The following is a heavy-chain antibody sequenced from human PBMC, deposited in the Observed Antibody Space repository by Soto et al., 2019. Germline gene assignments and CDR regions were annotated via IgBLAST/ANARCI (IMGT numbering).Heavy chain of an antibody. J-gene: IGHJ1*01. D-gene: IGHD3-9*01. CDR3: ARGNLVYEH. CDR2: IYKGGTT. Sequence: QVQLQESGPGLVKPSETLSLTCTVSGGSITNNDWTWLRLPPGKGLELIGTIYKGGTTRFNPSLKTRVAMSVDTSKNHFSLELRSVTPADTALYFCARGNLVYEHWGRGTLVTVSA. CDR1: GGSITNND. V-gene: IGHV4-4*07.